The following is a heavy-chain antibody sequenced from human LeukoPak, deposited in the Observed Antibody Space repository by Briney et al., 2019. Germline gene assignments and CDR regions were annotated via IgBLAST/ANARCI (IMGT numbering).Heavy chain of an antibody. J-gene: IGHJ4*02. CDR1: GYTLTELS. V-gene: IGHV1-24*01. CDR3: ATHYDILTGYRY. Sequence: ASVKVSCKVSGYTLTELSMHWVRQAPGKGREWMGGFDPEDGGTIYAQKFQGRVTMTEDTSTDTAYMELSSLRSEDTAVYYCATHYDILTGYRYWGQGTLVTVSS. CDR2: FDPEDGGT. D-gene: IGHD3-9*01.